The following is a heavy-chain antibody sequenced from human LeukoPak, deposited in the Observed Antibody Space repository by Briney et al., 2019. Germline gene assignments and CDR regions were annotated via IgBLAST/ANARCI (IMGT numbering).Heavy chain of an antibody. Sequence: PGGSLRLSCATSGFTFSSFGIHWVRQAPGKGLEWVAYMSYHGSNKFYADSVKGRFTISRDNSRNTLSLLMSSLRPEDTALYYCVRDKSNSGSYLDFWGQGTLVTVSS. CDR2: MSYHGSNK. CDR1: GFTFSSFG. D-gene: IGHD1-26*01. J-gene: IGHJ4*02. CDR3: VRDKSNSGSYLDF. V-gene: IGHV3-30*15.